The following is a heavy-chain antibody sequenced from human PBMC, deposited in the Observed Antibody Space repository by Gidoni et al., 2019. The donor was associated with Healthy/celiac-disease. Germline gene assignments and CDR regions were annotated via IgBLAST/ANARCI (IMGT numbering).Heavy chain of an antibody. V-gene: IGHV4-39*01. D-gene: IGHD3-9*01. CDR1: GGSISSSSYY. J-gene: IGHJ4*02. CDR3: ARTYYDILTGPLYFDY. CDR2: IYYSGST. Sequence: QLQLQESGPGLVKPSETLSLTCTVSGGSISSSSYYWGWIRQPPGKGLEWIGSIYYSGSTYYNPSLKSRVTISVDTSKNQFSLKLSSVTAADTAVYYWARTYYDILTGPLYFDYWGQGTLVTVSS.